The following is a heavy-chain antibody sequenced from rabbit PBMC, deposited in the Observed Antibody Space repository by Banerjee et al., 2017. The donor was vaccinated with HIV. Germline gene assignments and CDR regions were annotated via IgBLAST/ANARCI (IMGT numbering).Heavy chain of an antibody. CDR3: ARDTATSFSTYGMDL. CDR2: TVGGRSTFT. Sequence: QEQLEESGGDLVKPGGTLTLTCTASGFSFSSNDYMCWVRQAPGKGLEWIACTVGGRSTFTYYASWAKGRFTISKASSTTVTLQMTSLTAADTATYFCARDTATSFSTYGMDLWGPGTLVTVS. J-gene: IGHJ6*01. D-gene: IGHD1-1*01. CDR1: GFSFSSNDY. V-gene: IGHV1S45*01.